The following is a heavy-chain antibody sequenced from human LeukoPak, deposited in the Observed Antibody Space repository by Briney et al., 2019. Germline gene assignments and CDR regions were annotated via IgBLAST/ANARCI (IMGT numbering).Heavy chain of an antibody. D-gene: IGHD6-13*01. V-gene: IGHV3-33*06. Sequence: GRSLRLSCAASGFTFSSYGMHWVRQAPGKGLEWVAVIWYDGSNKYYADSVKGRFTISRDNSKNTLYLQMNSLRAEDTAVYYCAKDLFLYSSSATGFYWGRGTLVTVSS. CDR2: IWYDGSNK. CDR3: AKDLFLYSSSATGFY. CDR1: GFTFSSYG. J-gene: IGHJ4*03.